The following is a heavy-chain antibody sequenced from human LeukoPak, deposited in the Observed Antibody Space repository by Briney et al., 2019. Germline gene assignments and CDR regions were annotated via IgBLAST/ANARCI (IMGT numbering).Heavy chain of an antibody. V-gene: IGHV4-4*07. J-gene: IGHJ4*02. CDR2: INSSGST. Sequence: ESSETLSLTCTVSGGSISGYYWSWIRQPAGGGREWIGRINSSGSTNYNPSLKSRVSMSVDTSNNQFSLNLSSVTAADTAVYYCARKRKGAYDFDCWGQGTLVTVSS. CDR1: GGSISGYY. CDR3: ARKRKGAYDFDC. D-gene: IGHD3-16*01.